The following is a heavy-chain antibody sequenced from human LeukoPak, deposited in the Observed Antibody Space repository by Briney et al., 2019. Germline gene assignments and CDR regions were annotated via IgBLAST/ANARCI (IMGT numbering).Heavy chain of an antibody. Sequence: ASVKVSCKASGGTFSSYTISWVRQAPGQGLEWMGRIIPILGIANYAQKFQGRVTITADESTSTAYMELSSLRSEDTAVYYCARDVPYCGGDCYSGYYYYYGMGVWGQGTTVTVSS. CDR3: ARDVPYCGGDCYSGYYYYYGMGV. CDR1: GGTFSSYT. J-gene: IGHJ6*02. V-gene: IGHV1-69*04. D-gene: IGHD2-21*02. CDR2: IIPILGIA.